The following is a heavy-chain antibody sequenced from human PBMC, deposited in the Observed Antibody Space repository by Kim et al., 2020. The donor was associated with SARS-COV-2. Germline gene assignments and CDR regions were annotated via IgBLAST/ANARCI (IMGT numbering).Heavy chain of an antibody. J-gene: IGHJ5*02. CDR2: VSGSGGTT. V-gene: IGHV3-23*01. D-gene: IGHD1-26*01. CDR1: GFTFTSHG. CDR3: AKVPRALSVNWFDP. Sequence: GGSLRLSCAASGFTFTSHGMSWVRQAPGKGLEWVSTVSGSGGTTSYADSVKGRFTISRDNFRNILYLQMNSLRAEDTAVYYCAKVPRALSVNWFDPWGQGTLVTFSS.